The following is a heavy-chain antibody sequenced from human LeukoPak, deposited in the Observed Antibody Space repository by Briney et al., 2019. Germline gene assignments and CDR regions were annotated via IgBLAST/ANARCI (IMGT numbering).Heavy chain of an antibody. Sequence: PSETLSLTCTVSGGSISSYYWSWIRQPPGKGLEWIGYIYYSGSTNYNPSLKSRVTISVDTSKNQFSLKLSSVTAADTAVYYCAGSVGGYSYYHLDYWGQGTLVTVSS. CDR1: GGSISSYY. J-gene: IGHJ4*02. V-gene: IGHV4-59*01. CDR3: AGSVGGYSYYHLDY. D-gene: IGHD5-18*01. CDR2: IYYSGST.